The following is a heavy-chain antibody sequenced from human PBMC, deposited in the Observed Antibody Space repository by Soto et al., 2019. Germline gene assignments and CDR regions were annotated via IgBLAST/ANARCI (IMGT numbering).Heavy chain of an antibody. CDR3: TKGDRYSGWFD. CDR1: GFTFSSYG. J-gene: IGHJ4*02. V-gene: IGHV3-23*01. CDR2: ISESGGTT. D-gene: IGHD6-19*01. Sequence: EVQLLESGGGSAQPGGSVRLSCAASGFTFSSYGMSWVRQAPGKGLEWVSAISESGGTTYYAVSVKGRFTISRDNSKNTLYLQMNSLRAEDTAVYYCTKGDRYSGWFDWGQGTLVIVSS.